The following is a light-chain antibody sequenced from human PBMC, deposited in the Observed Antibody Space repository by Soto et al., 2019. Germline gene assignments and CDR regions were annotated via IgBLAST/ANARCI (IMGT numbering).Light chain of an antibody. CDR3: QQYNNWPL. V-gene: IGKV3-15*01. Sequence: EIVMTQSPATLSVSPGERATLSCRASQSVSSNLAWYQQKPGQAPRLLIYGASTRATGIPARFSGSGSGTEFTLTINNLQSEDFAVYYCQQYNNWPLFGGGTKVEIK. J-gene: IGKJ4*01. CDR1: QSVSSN. CDR2: GAS.